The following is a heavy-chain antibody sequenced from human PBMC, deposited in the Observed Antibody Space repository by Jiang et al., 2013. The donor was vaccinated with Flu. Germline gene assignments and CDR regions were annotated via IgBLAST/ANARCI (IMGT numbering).Heavy chain of an antibody. V-gene: IGHV1-18*01. CDR3: ARDSQNFDWLLGPGAFDI. Sequence: SGAEVKKPGASVKVSCKASGYTFTSYGISWVRQAPGQGLEWMGWISAYNGNTNYAQKLQGRVTMTTDTSTSTAYMELRSLRSDDTAVYYCARDSQNFDWLLGPGAFDIWGQGTMVTVSS. J-gene: IGHJ3*02. D-gene: IGHD3-9*01. CDR1: GYTFTSYG. CDR2: ISAYNGNT.